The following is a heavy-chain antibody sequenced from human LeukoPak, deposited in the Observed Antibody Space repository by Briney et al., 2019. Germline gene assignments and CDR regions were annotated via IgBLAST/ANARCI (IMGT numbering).Heavy chain of an antibody. CDR1: GFTFSDYY. V-gene: IGHV3-11*01. J-gene: IGHJ4*02. Sequence: GGSLRLSCAASGFTFSDYYMSWIRQAPGKGLEWVSYISSSGSTIYYADSVKGRFTISRDNAKNSLYLQMNSLRAEDTAVYYCARDARATGVRGANYYFDYWGQGTLVTVSS. CDR2: ISSSGSTI. D-gene: IGHD3-10*01. CDR3: ARDARATGVRGANYYFDY.